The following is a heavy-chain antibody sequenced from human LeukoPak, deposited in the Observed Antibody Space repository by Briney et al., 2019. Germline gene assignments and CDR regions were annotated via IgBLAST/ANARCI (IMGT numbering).Heavy chain of an antibody. CDR3: ARNSPPHYYDSSGYYLDY. CDR1: GGSISSSNW. V-gene: IGHV4-4*02. CDR2: IYHSGST. D-gene: IGHD3-22*01. J-gene: IGHJ4*02. Sequence: PSGTLSLTCAVSGGSISSSNWWSWVRQPPGKGLEWIGEIYHSGSTNYNPSPKSRVTISVDKSKNQFSLKLSSVTAADTAVYYCARNSPPHYYDSSGYYLDYWGQGTLVTVSS.